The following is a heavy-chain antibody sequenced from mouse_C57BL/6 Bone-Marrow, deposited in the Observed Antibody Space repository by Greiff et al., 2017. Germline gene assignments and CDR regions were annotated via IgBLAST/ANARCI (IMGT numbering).Heavy chain of an antibody. CDR1: GYTFTNYW. D-gene: IGHD1-1*01. J-gene: IGHJ3*01. CDR2: IYPGGGYT. V-gene: IGHV1-63*01. Sequence: QVQLKESGAELVRPGTSVKMSCKASGYTFTNYWIGWAKQRPGHGLEWIGDIYPGGGYTNYNEKFKGKATLTADKSSSTAYMQFSSLTSEDSAIYYCARRDYYGSSRGGFAYWGQGTLVTVSA. CDR3: ARRDYYGSSRGGFAY.